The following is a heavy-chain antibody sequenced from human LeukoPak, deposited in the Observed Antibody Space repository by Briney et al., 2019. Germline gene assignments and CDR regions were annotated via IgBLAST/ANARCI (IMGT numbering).Heavy chain of an antibody. D-gene: IGHD2-21*01. J-gene: IGHJ3*01. V-gene: IGHV3-64*01. CDR1: GFIFSSFA. CDR3: ASDKVLGLFDTFDV. CDR2: ISSIGGST. Sequence: GGSLRLSCAASGFIFSSFAMYWVRQAPGKGLEFVSAISSIGGSTYYANSVKGRFTISRDNSKNTLYLQMGSLRAEDMAVYYCASDKVLGLFDTFDVWGQGTMVTVSS.